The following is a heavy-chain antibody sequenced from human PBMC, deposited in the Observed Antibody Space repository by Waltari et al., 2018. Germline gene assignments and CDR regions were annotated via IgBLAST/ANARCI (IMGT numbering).Heavy chain of an antibody. J-gene: IGHJ4*02. CDR1: GFTFSDYW. V-gene: IGHV3-74*01. CDR2: INMDGGYV. Sequence: EVHLVQAGGDLVQPGGSLRLSCAASGFTFSDYWLHWVRQVPGKGLGWGGRINMDGGYVSYADSVKGRFTIARDNTKNTVYLQLNSLRVEDTGVYYCARKGGRGYPYGPFFYDHWGQGTLVTVSS. CDR3: ARKGGRGYPYGPFFYDH. D-gene: IGHD5-18*01.